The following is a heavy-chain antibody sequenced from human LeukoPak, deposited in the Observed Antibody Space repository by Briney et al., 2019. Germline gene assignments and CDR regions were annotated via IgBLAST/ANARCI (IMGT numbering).Heavy chain of an antibody. CDR1: GGSITRYY. J-gene: IGHJ6*02. D-gene: IGHD2-2*01. CDR3: AREGCSSTSCYSDYYYGMDV. Sequence: PSETLSLTCTVSGGSITRYYWTWIRQPPGKGLEWIGYIFSNGSTNYNPSLKSRVAISLDTSKRQFSLRLTSVTAADTAVYYCAREGCSSTSCYSDYYYGMDVWGQGTTVTVSS. V-gene: IGHV4-59*01. CDR2: IFSNGST.